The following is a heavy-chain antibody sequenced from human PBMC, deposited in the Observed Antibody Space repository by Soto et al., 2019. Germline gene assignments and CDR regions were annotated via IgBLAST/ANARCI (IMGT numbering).Heavy chain of an antibody. CDR2: IIPILGIA. CDR1: GGTFSSYT. Sequence: EASVKVSCKASGGTFSSYTISWVRQAPGQGLEWMGRIIPILGIANYAQKFQGRVTITADKSTSTAYMELSSLRSEDTAVYYCARDHIGAAAGTSFEYYYGMDVWGQGTTVTVSS. J-gene: IGHJ6*02. D-gene: IGHD6-13*01. CDR3: ARDHIGAAAGTSFEYYYGMDV. V-gene: IGHV1-69*04.